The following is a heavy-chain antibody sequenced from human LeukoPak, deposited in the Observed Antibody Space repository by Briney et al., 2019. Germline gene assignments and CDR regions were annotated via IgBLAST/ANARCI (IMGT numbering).Heavy chain of an antibody. D-gene: IGHD3-10*01. CDR3: AREMRKLDYGSGLWGVGTSRDHYYMDV. Sequence: PSETLSLTCTVSGGSISSGSYYWSWIRQPAGKGLEWIGRIYTSGSTNYNPSLKSRVTISADTSKNQFSLKLSSVTAADTAVYYCAREMRKLDYGSGLWGVGTSRDHYYMDVWGKGTTVTVSS. J-gene: IGHJ6*03. CDR2: IYTSGST. CDR1: GGSISSGSYY. V-gene: IGHV4-61*02.